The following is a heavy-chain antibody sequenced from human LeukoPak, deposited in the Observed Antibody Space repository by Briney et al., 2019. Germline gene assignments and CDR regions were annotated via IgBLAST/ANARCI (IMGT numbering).Heavy chain of an antibody. CDR2: IYYSGSA. CDR1: GGSISSYY. J-gene: IGHJ6*02. V-gene: IGHV4-59*12. CDR3: ARDSYYYGMDV. Sequence: SETLSLTCTVSGGSISSYYWSWIRQPPGKGLEWIGYIYYSGSANYNPSLKSRVTISVDTSKNQFSLKLSSVTAADTAVYYCARDSYYYGMDVWGQGTTVTVSS.